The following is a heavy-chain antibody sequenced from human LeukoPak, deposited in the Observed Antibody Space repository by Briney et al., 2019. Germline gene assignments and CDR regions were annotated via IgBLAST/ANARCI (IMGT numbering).Heavy chain of an antibody. CDR2: IYSGGST. CDR3: ARDWEGPCPFDI. CDR1: GFTVSSNY. Sequence: GGSLRLSCAASGFTVSSNYMSWVRQAPGKGLEWVSVIYSGGSTYYADSVKGRFTISRDNSKNTLYLQMNSLRAEDTAVYYCARDWEGPCPFDIWGQGTMVTVSS. D-gene: IGHD1-26*01. V-gene: IGHV3-53*01. J-gene: IGHJ3*02.